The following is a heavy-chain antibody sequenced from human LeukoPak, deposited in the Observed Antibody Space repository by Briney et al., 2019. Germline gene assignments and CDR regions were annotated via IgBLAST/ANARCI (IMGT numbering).Heavy chain of an antibody. J-gene: IGHJ4*02. D-gene: IGHD4-23*01. CDR3: ARLDYGGNYFDY. CDR1: GYTLTELS. V-gene: IGHV1-24*01. CDR2: FDPEDGET. Sequence: ASVKVSCKVSGYTLTELSMHWVRQAPGKGLEWMGGFDPEDGETIYAQKFQGRVTMTEDTSTDTAYMELSSLRSEDTAVYYCARLDYGGNYFDYWGQGTLVTVSS.